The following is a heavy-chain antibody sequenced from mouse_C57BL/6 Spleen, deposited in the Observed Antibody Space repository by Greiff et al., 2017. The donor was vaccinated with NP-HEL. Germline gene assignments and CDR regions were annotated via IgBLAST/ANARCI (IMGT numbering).Heavy chain of an antibody. Sequence: QVQLKQPGAELVKPGASVKLSCKASGYTFTSYWMHWVKQRPGRGLEWIGRIDPNSGGTKYNEKFKSKATLTVDKPSSTAYMQLSSLTSEDSAVYYCARSKGSSYHYAMDYWGQGTSVTVSS. CDR1: GYTFTSYW. D-gene: IGHD1-1*01. V-gene: IGHV1-72*01. J-gene: IGHJ4*01. CDR2: IDPNSGGT. CDR3: ARSKGSSYHYAMDY.